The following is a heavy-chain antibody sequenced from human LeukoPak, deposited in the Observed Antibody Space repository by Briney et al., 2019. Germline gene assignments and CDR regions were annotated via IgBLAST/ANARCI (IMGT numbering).Heavy chain of an antibody. CDR2: IYYSGST. Sequence: SETLSLTCTVSGGSISSSSYYWGWIRQPPGKGLERIGSIYYSGSTYYNPSLKSRVTISVDTSKNQFSLKLSSVTAADTAVYYCARAYITIFGVVRAFDIWGQGTMVTVSS. D-gene: IGHD3-3*01. J-gene: IGHJ3*02. CDR1: GGSISSSSYY. V-gene: IGHV4-39*01. CDR3: ARAYITIFGVVRAFDI.